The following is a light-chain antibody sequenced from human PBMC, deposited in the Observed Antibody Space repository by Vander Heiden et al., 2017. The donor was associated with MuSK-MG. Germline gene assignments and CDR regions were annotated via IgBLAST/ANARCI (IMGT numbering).Light chain of an antibody. J-gene: IGKJ5*01. CDR2: GAS. CDR1: HSLNRN. CDR3: QQENDGPPSIT. V-gene: IGKV3D-15*01. Sequence: EILMTQSPATLSVSPGERATLSCRASHSLNRNLAWYQQKPGQAPRLLIYGASTRATGIQARFSDGGDGTEFTLTISSRQSDDFDVYYCQQENDGPPSITFGQGTRLDFK.